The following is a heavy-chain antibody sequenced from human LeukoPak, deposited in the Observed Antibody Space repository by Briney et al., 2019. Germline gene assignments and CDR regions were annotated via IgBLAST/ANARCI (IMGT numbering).Heavy chain of an antibody. CDR3: VISSGYYTYVY. CDR1: GGSISSSNW. V-gene: IGHV4-4*02. J-gene: IGHJ4*02. D-gene: IGHD3-22*01. Sequence: SETLSLTCAVSGGSISSSNWWSWVRQPPGKGLEWIGYIYYSGSTNYNPSLKSRVTISVDTSKNQFSLKLSSVTAADTAVYYCVISSGYYTYVYWGQGTLVTVSS. CDR2: IYYSGST.